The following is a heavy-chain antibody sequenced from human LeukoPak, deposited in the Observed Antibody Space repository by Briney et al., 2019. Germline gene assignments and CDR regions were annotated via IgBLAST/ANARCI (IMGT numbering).Heavy chain of an antibody. Sequence: PGRSLRLSCAASGFTFSSYAMHWVRQAPGKGLEWVAVISYDGSNKYYADSVKGRFTISRDNSKNTLYLQMNSLRAEDTAVYYCARNIIAAAGYYFDYWGQGTLVTVSS. CDR3: ARNIIAAAGYYFDY. D-gene: IGHD6-13*01. V-gene: IGHV3-30-3*01. J-gene: IGHJ4*02. CDR1: GFTFSSYA. CDR2: ISYDGSNK.